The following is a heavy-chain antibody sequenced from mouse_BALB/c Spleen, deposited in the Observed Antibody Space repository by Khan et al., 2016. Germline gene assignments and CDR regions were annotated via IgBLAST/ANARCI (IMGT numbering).Heavy chain of an antibody. CDR1: GYSITSDYA. J-gene: IGHJ1*01. V-gene: IGHV3-2*02. Sequence: EVQLQESGPGLVKPSQSLSLTCTVTGYSITSDYAWNWIRQFTGNKLEWMGYISYSGSTRYNPSRKRRISSNRDTSKHQFFLLLNYVTHEDTYTIPCARWGNCGVWSFHVWCARTSVSVSS. CDR3: ARWGNCGVWSFHV. D-gene: IGHD2-1*01. CDR2: ISYSGST.